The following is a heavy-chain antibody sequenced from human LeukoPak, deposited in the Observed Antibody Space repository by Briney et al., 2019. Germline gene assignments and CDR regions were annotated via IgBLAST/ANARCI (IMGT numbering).Heavy chain of an antibody. CDR2: ISSSSSYI. CDR1: GFTFSSYS. J-gene: IGHJ6*03. V-gene: IGHV3-21*01. CDR3: AREGPNTIFGVVIWISSHDYMGV. D-gene: IGHD3-3*01. Sequence: GGSLRLSCAASGFTFSSYSMNWVRQAPGKGLEWVSSISSSSSYIYYADSVKGRFTISRDNAKNSLYLQMNSLRAEDTAVYYCAREGPNTIFGVVIWISSHDYMGVWGKGTTVTVSS.